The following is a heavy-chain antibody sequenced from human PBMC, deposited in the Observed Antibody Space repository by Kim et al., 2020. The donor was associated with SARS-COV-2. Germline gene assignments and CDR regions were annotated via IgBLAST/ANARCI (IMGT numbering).Heavy chain of an antibody. J-gene: IGHJ6*01. CDR3: ARHQMYSSGWYAAFYY. V-gene: IGHV4-39*01. Sequence: SETLSLTCTVSGGSLSSSSYYWGWIRQPPGKGLEWIGTTSYSGNTSYNPSLKSRVTISVDTSKNQFSLKLGSVTAADTAVYYCARHQMYSSGWYAAFYY. CDR2: TSYSGNT. CDR1: GGSLSSSSYY. D-gene: IGHD6-19*01.